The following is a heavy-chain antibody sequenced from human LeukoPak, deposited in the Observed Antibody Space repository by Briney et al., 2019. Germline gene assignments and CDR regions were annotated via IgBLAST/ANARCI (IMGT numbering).Heavy chain of an antibody. CDR2: IYPGDSDT. CDR3: ARVLKYSGSPD. J-gene: IGHJ4*02. CDR1: GYSFTSYW. V-gene: IGHV5-51*01. Sequence: GESLKISCKGPGYSFTSYWIGWVRQMPGKGLEWMGIIYPGDSDTRYSPSFQGQVTISADKSISTAYLQWSSLRAEDTAVYYCARVLKYSGSPDWGQGTLVTVSS. D-gene: IGHD1-26*01.